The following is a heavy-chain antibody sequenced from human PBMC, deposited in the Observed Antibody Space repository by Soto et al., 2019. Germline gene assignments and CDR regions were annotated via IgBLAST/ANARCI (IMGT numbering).Heavy chain of an antibody. V-gene: IGHV3-33*01. CDR2: IWYDGSNK. CDR3: ARDGYCSGGSCYSVQVFDY. D-gene: IGHD2-15*01. Sequence: QVQLVESGGGVVQPGRSLRLSCAASGFTFSSYGMHWVRQAPGKGLEWVAVIWYDGSNKYYADSVKGRFTISRDNSKNTLDLQMNSLRAEDTAVYYCARDGYCSGGSCYSVQVFDYWGQGTLVTVSS. CDR1: GFTFSSYG. J-gene: IGHJ4*02.